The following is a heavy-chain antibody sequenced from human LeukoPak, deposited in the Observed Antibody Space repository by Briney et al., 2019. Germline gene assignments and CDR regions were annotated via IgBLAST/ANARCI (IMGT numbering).Heavy chain of an antibody. CDR3: ARVYNKRGLASYYYYIDV. J-gene: IGHJ6*03. V-gene: IGHV4-59*01. CDR1: GGSFSSYY. CDR2: IYYSEST. D-gene: IGHD3-16*01. Sequence: SETLSLTCAVSGGSFSSYYWSWIRQPPGKRLEWIGYIYYSESTNYNPSLKSRVTISLDTSKSQFSLKLRSVTAADTAVYYCARVYNKRGLASYYYYIDVWGKGTTVTVSS.